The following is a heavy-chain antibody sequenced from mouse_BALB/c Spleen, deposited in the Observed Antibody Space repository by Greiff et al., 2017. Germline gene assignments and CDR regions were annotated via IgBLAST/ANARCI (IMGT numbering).Heavy chain of an antibody. CDR3: TREGGNLDY. V-gene: IGHV1-69*02. CDR2: IYPSDSYT. CDR1: GYTFTSYW. J-gene: IGHJ2*01. Sequence: QVQLQQSGAELVRPGASVKLSCKASGYTFTSYWINWVKQRPGQGLEWIGNIYPSDSYTNYNQKFKDKATLTVDKSSSTAYMQLSSPTSEDSAVYYCTREGGNLDYWGQGTTLTVSS.